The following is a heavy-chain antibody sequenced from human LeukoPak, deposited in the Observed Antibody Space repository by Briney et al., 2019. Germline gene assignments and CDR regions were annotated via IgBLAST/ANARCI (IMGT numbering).Heavy chain of an antibody. CDR3: ASHGEYNWFDP. CDR2: INHSGST. CDR1: GGSFSGYY. D-gene: IGHD4-17*01. J-gene: IGHJ5*02. Sequence: SETLSLTCAVYGGSFSGYYWSWIRQPPGKGLEWIGEINHSGSTNYNPSLKSRVTISVDTSKNQFSLKLSSVTAADTAVYYCASHGEYNWFDPWGQGTLVTVSS. V-gene: IGHV4-34*01.